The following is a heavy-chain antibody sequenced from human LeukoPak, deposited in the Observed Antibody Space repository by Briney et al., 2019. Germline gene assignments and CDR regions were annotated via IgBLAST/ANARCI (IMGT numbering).Heavy chain of an antibody. CDR3: AKLLYYYDSSQPY. CDR2: ISSSGSII. V-gene: IGHV3-11*01. D-gene: IGHD3-22*01. CDR1: GFTFSDYF. J-gene: IGHJ4*02. Sequence: GGSLRLSCAASGFTFSDYFLSWIRQAPGKGLEWVSYISSSGSIINYADSVKGRFTISRDNAKNSLYLQMNSLRAEDTAVYYCAKLLYYYDSSQPYWGQGTLVTVSS.